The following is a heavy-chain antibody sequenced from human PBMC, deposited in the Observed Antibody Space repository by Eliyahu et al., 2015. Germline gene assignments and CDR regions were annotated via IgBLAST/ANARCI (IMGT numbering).Heavy chain of an antibody. CDR1: GXSISSXXYX. D-gene: IGHD3-16*02. Sequence: QLQLQESGPGLVKPSETLSLTCTVSGXSISSXXYXWXWXRQPPGKGLEWIXGIYYSGSTYYNPSLKSRVTISVDTSKNQFSLKLSSVTAADTAVYYCARHRGPELRLGELSFLHAFDIWGQGTMVTVSS. J-gene: IGHJ3*02. V-gene: IGHV4-39*01. CDR2: IYYSGST. CDR3: ARHRGPELRLGELSFLHAFDI.